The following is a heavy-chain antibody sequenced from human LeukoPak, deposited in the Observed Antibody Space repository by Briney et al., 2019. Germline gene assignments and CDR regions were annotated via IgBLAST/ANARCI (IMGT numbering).Heavy chain of an antibody. Sequence: GGSLSLFCSASGFTFSNYDMLWVRQATGKGLEWVSAIGTAGDTYYPGSVQGRFTISRENAKNSLYLQMTSLRADDATVYYCSRSRLNDYDGSYYSHHFDCWGQGILVT. D-gene: IGHD3-22*01. V-gene: IGHV3-13*01. CDR2: IGTAGDT. J-gene: IGHJ4*02. CDR3: SRSRLNDYDGSYYSHHFDC. CDR1: GFTFSNYD.